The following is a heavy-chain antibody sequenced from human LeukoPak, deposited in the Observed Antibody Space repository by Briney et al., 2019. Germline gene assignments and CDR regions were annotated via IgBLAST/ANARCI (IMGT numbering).Heavy chain of an antibody. CDR3: AKGGAAMTDAPHGDVVTTTLDGFDI. CDR2: VSGSGGRT. J-gene: IGHJ3*02. D-gene: IGHD2-21*02. V-gene: IGHV3-23*01. Sequence: GGSLRLSCGASGFAFSAYALSWVRHTPGKGLEWVSTVSGSGGRTFYADSVKVRFTISRDNSKKTVSLQMNSLRVDDTAVYYCAKGGAAMTDAPHGDVVTTTLDGFDIWGQGSMVTVSS. CDR1: GFAFSAYA.